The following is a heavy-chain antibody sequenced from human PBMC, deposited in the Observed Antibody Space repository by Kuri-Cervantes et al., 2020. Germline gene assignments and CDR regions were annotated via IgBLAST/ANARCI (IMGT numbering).Heavy chain of an antibody. CDR1: GFTFSSYG. CDR2: ISYDGSNK. CDR3: AKENGKTYYDILTGYSDDAFDI. Sequence: GGSLRLSCAASGFTFSSYGMHWVRQAPGKGLEWVAVISYDGSNKYYADSVKGRFTISRDNSKNTLYLQMNSLRAEDTAVYYCAKENGKTYYDILTGYSDDAFDIWGQGTMVTVSS. J-gene: IGHJ3*02. D-gene: IGHD3-9*01. V-gene: IGHV3-30*18.